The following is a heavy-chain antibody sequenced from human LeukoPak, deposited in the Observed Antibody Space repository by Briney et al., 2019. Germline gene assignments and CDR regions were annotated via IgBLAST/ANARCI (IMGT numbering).Heavy chain of an antibody. J-gene: IGHJ4*02. V-gene: IGHV1-18*01. D-gene: IGHD2-2*02. CDR3: ARDLRIYCSSTSCYTSHY. CDR1: GYTFTSYG. CDR2: ISAYNGNT. Sequence: ASVKASCKASGYTFTSYGISWVRQAPGQGLEWMGWISAYNGNTNYAQKLQGRVTMTTDTSTSTAYMELRSLRSDDTAVYYCARDLRIYCSSTSCYTSHYWGQGTLVTVSS.